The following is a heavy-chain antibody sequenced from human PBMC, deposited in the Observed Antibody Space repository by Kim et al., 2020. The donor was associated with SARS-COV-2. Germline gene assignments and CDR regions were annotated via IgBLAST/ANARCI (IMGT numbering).Heavy chain of an antibody. CDR1: GGSFSGYY. D-gene: IGHD2-15*01. CDR3: ARGYCSGGSCYGY. J-gene: IGHJ4*02. CDR2: INHSGST. Sequence: SETLSLTCAVYGGSFSGYYWSWIRQPPGKGLEWIGEINHSGSTNYNPSLKSRVTISVDTSKNQFSLKLSSVTAADTAVYYCARGYCSGGSCYGYWGQGTLVTVSS. V-gene: IGHV4-34*01.